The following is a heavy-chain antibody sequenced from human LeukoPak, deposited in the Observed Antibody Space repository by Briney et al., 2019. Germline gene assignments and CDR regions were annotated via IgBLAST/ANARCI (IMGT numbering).Heavy chain of an antibody. CDR1: GFTFSSYA. V-gene: IGHV3-30-3*01. Sequence: GGSLRLSCAASGFTFSSYAMHWVRQAPGKGLEWVAVISYDGSNKYYADSVKGRFTISRGNSKNTLCLQMNSLRAEDTAVYYCARDNGYSYGYSYYYYGMDVWGQGTTVTVSS. J-gene: IGHJ6*02. CDR2: ISYDGSNK. D-gene: IGHD5-18*01. CDR3: ARDNGYSYGYSYYYYGMDV.